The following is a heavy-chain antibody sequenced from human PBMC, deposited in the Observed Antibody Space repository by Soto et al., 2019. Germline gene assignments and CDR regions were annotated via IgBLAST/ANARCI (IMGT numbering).Heavy chain of an antibody. V-gene: IGHV4-61*08. D-gene: IGHD3-22*01. Sequence: SETLSLTCTVSGDSISSGDYYWSWIRQPPGKGLEWIGYIYNSGSTNYNPSLKSRVTISVDTSKNQFSLKLSSVTAADTAVYYCARVYYYDTIGLDLWGQGTLVTVSS. CDR3: ARVYYYDTIGLDL. J-gene: IGHJ5*02. CDR2: IYNSGST. CDR1: GDSISSGDYY.